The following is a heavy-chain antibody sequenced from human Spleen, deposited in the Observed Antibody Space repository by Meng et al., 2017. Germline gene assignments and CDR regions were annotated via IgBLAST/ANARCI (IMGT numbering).Heavy chain of an antibody. CDR1: GYSFNSDG. Sequence: QAPLVQAGGGVKKAGASVKVSCKASGYSFNSDGISVVRQAPGQGHEVIGWINTNTLNPTYAQGFTGRFVFSLDTSVSTAYLQITSLKTEDTAMYYCARVKSQWEIIDYWGQGTLVTVSS. CDR2: INTNTLNP. CDR3: ARVKSQWEIIDY. V-gene: IGHV7-4-1*02. D-gene: IGHD1-26*01. J-gene: IGHJ4*02.